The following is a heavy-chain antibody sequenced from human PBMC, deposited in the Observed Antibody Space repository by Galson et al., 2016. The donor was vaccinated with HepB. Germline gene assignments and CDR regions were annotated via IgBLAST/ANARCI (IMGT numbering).Heavy chain of an antibody. D-gene: IGHD3-3*01. J-gene: IGHJ4*02. CDR3: AKASGSHARYYFDR. V-gene: IGHV3-43*01. CDR2: INWDGRTT. Sequence: SLRLSCATSGFTFDDYIMHWVRQTPEKGLEWVSLINWDGRTTYYADSVQGRFTISRDNNGNSLSLHMNSLKSEDTALYYCAKASGSHARYYFDRWGQGTQVAVSA. CDR1: GFTFDDYI.